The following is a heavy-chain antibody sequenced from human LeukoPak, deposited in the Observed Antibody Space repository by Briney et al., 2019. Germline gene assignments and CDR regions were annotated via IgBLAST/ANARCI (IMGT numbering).Heavy chain of an antibody. V-gene: IGHV3-30*04. CDR1: GFTFSSYA. Sequence: GGSLRLSCAASGFTFSSYAMHWVRQAPGKGLEWVAVISYDGSNKYYADSVKGRFTISRDNSKNTLYLQMNSLRAEDTAVYYCARQESGGWSGSYYYMDVWGKGTTVTVSS. CDR2: ISYDGSNK. J-gene: IGHJ6*03. D-gene: IGHD3-3*01. CDR3: ARQESGGWSGSYYYMDV.